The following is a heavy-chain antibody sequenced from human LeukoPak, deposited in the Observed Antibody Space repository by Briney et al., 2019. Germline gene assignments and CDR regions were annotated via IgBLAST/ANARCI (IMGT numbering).Heavy chain of an antibody. CDR3: ARSRADYDYVWGSYRYSAFDI. CDR1: GGSFSGYY. Sequence: PSETLSLTCAVYGGSFSGYYWSWIRQPPGKGLEWIGEINHSGSTNYNPSLKSRVTISVDTSKNQFSLKLSSVTAADTAVYYCARSRADYDYVWGSYRYSAFDIWGQGTMVTVSS. CDR2: INHSGST. D-gene: IGHD3-16*02. V-gene: IGHV4-34*01. J-gene: IGHJ3*02.